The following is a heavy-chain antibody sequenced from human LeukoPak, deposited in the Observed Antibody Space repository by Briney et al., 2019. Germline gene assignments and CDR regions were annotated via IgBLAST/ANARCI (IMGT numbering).Heavy chain of an antibody. D-gene: IGHD3-10*01. CDR2: ISYDGSNK. CDR1: GFSFSSNA. V-gene: IGHV3-30-3*01. CDR3: ARDAGFDY. J-gene: IGHJ4*02. Sequence: GRSLRLSCAASGFSFSSNAMNWVRQAPGKGLEWVAVISYDGSNKYYADSVKGRFTISRDNSKNTLYLQMNSLRAEDTAVYYCARDAGFDYWGQGTLVTVSS.